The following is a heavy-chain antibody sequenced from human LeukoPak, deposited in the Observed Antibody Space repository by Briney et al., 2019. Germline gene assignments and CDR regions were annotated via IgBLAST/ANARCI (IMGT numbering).Heavy chain of an antibody. CDR1: GFIFSDYL. Sequence: GGSLRLSCAASGFIFSDYLMSWVRQAPGRGLEWVANINQDGSENYYVDSMKGRFTSSRDNAKNSVYLQMNSLRAEDTAIYYCARSSWGSSTNSWGQGTLVTVSS. J-gene: IGHJ4*02. V-gene: IGHV3-7*01. CDR3: ARSSWGSSTNS. CDR2: INQDGSEN. D-gene: IGHD3-16*01.